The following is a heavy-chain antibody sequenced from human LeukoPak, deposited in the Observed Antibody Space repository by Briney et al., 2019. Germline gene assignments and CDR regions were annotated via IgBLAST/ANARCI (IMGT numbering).Heavy chain of an antibody. V-gene: IGHV3-7*01. D-gene: IGHD6-13*01. Sequence: GGSLRLSCAASGFSLSAYWMTWVRQAPGKGLEWVANINRDGSQKNHVDSVKGRFTISRDNAKNSLYLQMNSLRAEDTAVYYCARIMSIAAAVDVDAFDIWGQGTMVTVSS. CDR2: INRDGSQK. CDR3: ARIMSIAAAVDVDAFDI. CDR1: GFSLSAYW. J-gene: IGHJ3*02.